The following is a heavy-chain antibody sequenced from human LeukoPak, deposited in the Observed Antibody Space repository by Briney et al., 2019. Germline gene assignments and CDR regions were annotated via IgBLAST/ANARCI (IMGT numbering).Heavy chain of an antibody. V-gene: IGHV4-39*07. Sequence: PSETLSLTCTVSGGSISSSSYYWGWIRQPPGKGLEWIGSIYYGGSTYYNPSLKSRVTISVDTSKNQFSLKLSSVTAADTAVYYCARYDNWNGWWFDPWGQGTLVTVSS. CDR2: IYYGGST. CDR1: GGSISSSSYY. D-gene: IGHD1-1*01. CDR3: ARYDNWNGWWFDP. J-gene: IGHJ5*02.